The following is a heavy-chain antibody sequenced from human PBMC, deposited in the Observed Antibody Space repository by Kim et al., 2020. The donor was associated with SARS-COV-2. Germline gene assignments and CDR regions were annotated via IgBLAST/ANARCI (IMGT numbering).Heavy chain of an antibody. CDR2: IIPIFGTA. V-gene: IGHV1-69*13. J-gene: IGHJ6*02. D-gene: IGHD6-19*01. CDR3: ARVGYSAPIAVADLGDYYYYYGMDV. CDR1: GGTFSSYA. Sequence: ASVKVSCKASGGTFSSYAISWVRQAPGQGLEWMGGIIPIFGTANYAQKFQGRVTITADESTSTAYMELSSLRSEDTAVYYCARVGYSAPIAVADLGDYYYYYGMDVWGQGTTATVSS.